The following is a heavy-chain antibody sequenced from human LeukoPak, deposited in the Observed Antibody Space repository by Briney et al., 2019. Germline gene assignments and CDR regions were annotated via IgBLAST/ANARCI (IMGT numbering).Heavy chain of an antibody. D-gene: IGHD3-10*01. J-gene: IGHJ4*02. CDR2: IRYDGSNK. V-gene: IGHV3-30*02. Sequence: GGSLRLSCAASGFTFSSYGMHWVRQAPGKGLEWVAFIRYDGSNKYYADSVKGRFTISRDNSKNTLYLQMNSLRAEDMAVYYCAKDAYYYGSGSFPGYWGQGTLVTVSS. CDR3: AKDAYYYGSGSFPGY. CDR1: GFTFSSYG.